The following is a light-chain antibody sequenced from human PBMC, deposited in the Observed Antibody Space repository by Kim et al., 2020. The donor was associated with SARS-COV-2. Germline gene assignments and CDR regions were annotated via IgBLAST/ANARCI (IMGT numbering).Light chain of an antibody. Sequence: DIQMTQSPASLSASVGDSVTIACRASQDIGNHLVWFQQKGGTAPKSLIYAAVNLQSGAPSRFSGSGSGTNFTLTISSLLPEDFAPYYCQQYDSYPYTFGQGTKLEIK. CDR3: QQYDSYPYT. V-gene: IGKV1-16*01. CDR1: QDIGNH. J-gene: IGKJ2*01. CDR2: AAV.